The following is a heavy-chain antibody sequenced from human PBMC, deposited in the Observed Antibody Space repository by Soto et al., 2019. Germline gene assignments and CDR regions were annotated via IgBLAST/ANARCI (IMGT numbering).Heavy chain of an antibody. D-gene: IGHD3-10*01. CDR2: IYSGGST. V-gene: IGHV3-66*01. Sequence: EVQLVESGGGLVQPGGSLRLSCAASGFTVSSNYMSWVRQAPGKGLEWVSVIYSGGSTYSADSVKGRFTISRDNSKNTLYLQMNSLRAEDTAVYYCARVTLWFGGTDAFDIWGQGTMVTVAS. CDR3: ARVTLWFGGTDAFDI. J-gene: IGHJ3*02. CDR1: GFTVSSNY.